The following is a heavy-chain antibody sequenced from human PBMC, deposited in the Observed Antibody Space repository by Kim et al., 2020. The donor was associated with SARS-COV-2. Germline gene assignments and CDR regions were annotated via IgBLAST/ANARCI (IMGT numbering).Heavy chain of an antibody. D-gene: IGHD2-2*01. Sequence: GESLKISCKGSGYSFTDSWIGWVRQMPGKGLEWMGIIYPGDSDTRYSPSFQGQVTISADKSISTAYLQWSSLKASDTAMYYCARHSDYCSRSRCYAVFWGQGTLVTVSS. CDR3: ARHSDYCSRSRCYAVF. CDR1: GYSFTDSW. CDR2: IYPGDSDT. V-gene: IGHV5-51*01. J-gene: IGHJ1*01.